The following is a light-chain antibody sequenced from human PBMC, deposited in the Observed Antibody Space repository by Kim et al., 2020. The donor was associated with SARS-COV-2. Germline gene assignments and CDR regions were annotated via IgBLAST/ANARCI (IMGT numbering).Light chain of an antibody. J-gene: IGKJ1*01. CDR3: KPYNTYSWR. Sequence: GSVGDRVTITGRASRSVSAWLAWYQQKPGKAPRLLVYNKSSLESGVPSRFSGRGSGTNLNPTISSLQPDDYATYFCKPYNTYSWRFGQETKMDSK. CDR1: RSVSAW. V-gene: IGKV1-5*03. CDR2: NKS.